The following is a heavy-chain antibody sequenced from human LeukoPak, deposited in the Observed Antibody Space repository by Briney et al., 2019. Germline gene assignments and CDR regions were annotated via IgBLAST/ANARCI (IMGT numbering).Heavy chain of an antibody. Sequence: SETLSLTCAVYGVSFSGYYWSWLRQPPGKGLEWIGEINHSGSTNYNPSLRSRVTISVDTSKNQFSLKLSSVTAADTAVYYCARGRNIGDDILTGYYTPFDYWGQGTLVTVSS. D-gene: IGHD3-9*01. CDR3: ARGRNIGDDILTGYYTPFDY. CDR2: INHSGST. CDR1: GVSFSGYY. V-gene: IGHV4-34*01. J-gene: IGHJ4*02.